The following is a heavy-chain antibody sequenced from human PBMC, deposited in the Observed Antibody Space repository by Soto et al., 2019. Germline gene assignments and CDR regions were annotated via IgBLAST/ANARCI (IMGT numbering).Heavy chain of an antibody. CDR3: ATGGGNYYDSSGYLDY. CDR1: GGSISSSSYY. D-gene: IGHD3-22*01. CDR2: IYYSGST. Sequence: PSETLSLTCTVSGGSISSSSYYWGWIRQPPGKGLEWIGSIYYSGSTYYNPSLKSRVTISVDTSKNQFSLKLSSVTAADTAVYYCATGGGNYYDSSGYLDYWGQGTLVTVSS. V-gene: IGHV4-39*01. J-gene: IGHJ4*02.